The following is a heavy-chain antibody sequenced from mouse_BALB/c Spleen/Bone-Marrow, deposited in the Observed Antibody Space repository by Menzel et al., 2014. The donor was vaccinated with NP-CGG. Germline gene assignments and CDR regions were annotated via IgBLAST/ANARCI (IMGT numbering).Heavy chain of an antibody. Sequence: QVQLQQPGAELARPGASVKMSCKASGYTFTSYTIQWVKRRPGQGLEWVGYIVLSSGYTDYNQNFKDKTTLTADKSSSTAYMQLSSLTSADSAVYYCAREARTGAWFAYWGQGTLVTVSA. CDR1: GYTFTSYT. V-gene: IGHV1-4*02. CDR3: AREARTGAWFAY. D-gene: IGHD4-1*01. J-gene: IGHJ3*01. CDR2: IVLSSGYT.